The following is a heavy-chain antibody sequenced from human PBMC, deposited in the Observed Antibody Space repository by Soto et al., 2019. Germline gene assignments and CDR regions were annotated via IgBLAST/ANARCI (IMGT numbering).Heavy chain of an antibody. CDR3: ARGHTIFGVVIMSYYYYGMDV. CDR2: ISAYNGNT. CDR1: GYTFTSYG. V-gene: IGHV1-18*01. D-gene: IGHD3-3*01. J-gene: IGHJ6*02. Sequence: QVQLVQSGAEVKKPGASVKVSCKASGYTFTSYGISWVRQAPGQGLEWMGWISAYNGNTNYAQKLQGRVTMTTDTSTSTAYMELRSLRSDDTAVYYCARGHTIFGVVIMSYYYYGMDVWGQGTTVTVSS.